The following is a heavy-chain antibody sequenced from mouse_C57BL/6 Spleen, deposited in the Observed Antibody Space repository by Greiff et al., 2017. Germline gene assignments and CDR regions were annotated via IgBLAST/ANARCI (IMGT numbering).Heavy chain of an antibody. CDR1: GFNITDYC. Sequence: EVQLQQSGAELVKPGASVKLSCTASGFNITDYCMHWVKQRTEQGLEWIGRIDPEDGETKYAPKFQGKATITADTSSTTAYLQLSSLTSEDTAVYYCEGMVTTEWFAYWGQGTLVTVSA. V-gene: IGHV14-2*01. J-gene: IGHJ3*01. D-gene: IGHD2-2*01. CDR3: EGMVTTEWFAY. CDR2: IDPEDGET.